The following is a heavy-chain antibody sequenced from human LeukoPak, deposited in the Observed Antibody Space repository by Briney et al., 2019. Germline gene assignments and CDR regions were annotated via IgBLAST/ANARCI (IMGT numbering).Heavy chain of an antibody. J-gene: IGHJ4*02. V-gene: IGHV4-61*02. CDR3: ARAPRGQGVPNLDY. CDR2: IYTSGTT. CDR1: GGSISSGSYY. Sequence: SQTLSLTCTVSGGSISSGSYYWSWIRQPAGQGLEWIGRIYTSGTTNYNPSLKSRVTISVDTSKNQFSLKLSSVTAADTAVYYCARAPRGQGVPNLDYWGQGTLVTVSS.